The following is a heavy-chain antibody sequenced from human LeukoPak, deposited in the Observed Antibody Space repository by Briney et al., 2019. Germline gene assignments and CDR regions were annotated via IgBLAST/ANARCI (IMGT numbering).Heavy chain of an antibody. CDR2: ISYDGSNK. D-gene: IGHD3-22*01. Sequence: GGSLRLSCAASAFTFSSCGMHWVRQAPAKGLEWVAAISYDGSNKYYGDSVKGRFTISRDNSKNTLFLQMNSLRAEDTAVYYCAKGGTYYYDTSSAYDWSDYFHYWGQGTLVTVSS. CDR3: AKGGTYYYDTSSAYDWSDYFHY. CDR1: AFTFSSCG. V-gene: IGHV3-30*18. J-gene: IGHJ4*02.